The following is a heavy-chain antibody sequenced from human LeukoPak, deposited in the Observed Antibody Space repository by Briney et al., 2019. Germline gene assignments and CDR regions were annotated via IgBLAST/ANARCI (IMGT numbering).Heavy chain of an antibody. J-gene: IGHJ6*03. CDR3: TSLPYSNYVYYYYYMDV. D-gene: IGHD4-11*01. Sequence: GGSLRLSCAASGFTFSGSAMHWVRQASGKGLEWVGRIRSKANSYATAYAASVKGRFTISRDDSKNTAYLQMNSLKTEDTAVYYCTSLPYSNYVYYYYYMDVWGKGTTVTVSS. V-gene: IGHV3-73*01. CDR1: GFTFSGSA. CDR2: IRSKANSYAT.